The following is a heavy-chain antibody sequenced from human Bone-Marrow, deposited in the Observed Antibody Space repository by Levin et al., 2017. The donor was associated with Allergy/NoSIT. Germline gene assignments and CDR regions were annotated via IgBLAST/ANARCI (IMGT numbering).Heavy chain of an antibody. J-gene: IGHJ4*02. V-gene: IGHV4-31*03. CDR1: GGSIRSGGYY. CDR2: IYDSGST. D-gene: IGHD5-18*01. Sequence: TLSLTCTVSGGSIRSGGYYWSWLRQHPGKGLEWIGYIYDSGSTSYNPSLESRVAISVDTSKNQFYLKLTSLTAADTAVYYCARIPDTTSEFDYWGQGTLVTVSS. CDR3: ARIPDTTSEFDY.